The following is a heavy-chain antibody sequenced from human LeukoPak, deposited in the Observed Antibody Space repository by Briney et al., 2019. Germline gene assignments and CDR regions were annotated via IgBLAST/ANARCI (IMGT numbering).Heavy chain of an antibody. CDR2: MNPNSGNK. V-gene: IGHV1-8*01. Sequence: ASVPVSCKASGYSFTNFDINWVRQPTGQGLEWMGWMNPNSGNKGYAQEFQGRVTMTMNTSITTAYMELSSLRSEDTAVYYCARGPQWRGDYYYMDVWGRGTTVTVSS. D-gene: IGHD6-19*01. J-gene: IGHJ6*03. CDR1: GYSFTNFD. CDR3: ARGPQWRGDYYYMDV.